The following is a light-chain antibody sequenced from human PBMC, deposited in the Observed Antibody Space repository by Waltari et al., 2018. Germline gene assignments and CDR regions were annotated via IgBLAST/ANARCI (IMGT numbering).Light chain of an antibody. V-gene: IGKV1-5*01. J-gene: IGKJ1*01. CDR2: DAS. CDR1: QSSGVW. Sequence: DIQMTQSPSSLSASVGDRVIITCRASQSSGVWLAWYQQKPGKAPNLLIHDASALESGVTSRVSGSGSGTEFTLTINSLQPDDFATYYCQQYSTYPRFGQGTRVEIK. CDR3: QQYSTYPR.